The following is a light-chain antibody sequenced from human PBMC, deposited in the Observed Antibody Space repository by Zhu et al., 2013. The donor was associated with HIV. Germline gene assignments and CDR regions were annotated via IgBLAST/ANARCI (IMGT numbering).Light chain of an antibody. J-gene: IGKJ3*01. CDR3: QHVNENAA. CDR2: AAS. Sequence: IQMTQSPSSLSASVGDRVTITCRASQGIRNDLGWYQQKPGKAPSLFIYAASTLETGVPSRFSGSGSGTKFTLTITSLQPEDFATYYCQHVNENAAFGPGTKVDV. CDR1: QGIRND. V-gene: IGKV1-6*01.